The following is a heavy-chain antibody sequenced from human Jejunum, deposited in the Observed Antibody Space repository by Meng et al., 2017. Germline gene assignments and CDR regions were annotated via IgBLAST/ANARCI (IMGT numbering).Heavy chain of an antibody. CDR3: ARDPGYGSFDI. V-gene: IGHV3-7*01. Sequence: GESLKISCVASGFSFSSYWMSWVRQSPGKGLELVANINQDESEKSYVDSVKGRFTISRDNAKNPFYLQMNTLRAEDTALYYCARDPGYGSFDIWGQGTMVTVSS. D-gene: IGHD2-15*01. CDR2: INQDESEK. CDR1: GFSFSSYW. J-gene: IGHJ3*02.